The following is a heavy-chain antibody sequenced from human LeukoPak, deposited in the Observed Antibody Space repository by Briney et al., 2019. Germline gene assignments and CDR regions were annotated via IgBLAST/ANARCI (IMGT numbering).Heavy chain of an antibody. Sequence: ASVKVSCKASGGTFSSYAISWVRQAPGQGLEWMGRIIPIFGTANYAQKFQGRVTITTDESTSTAYMELSSLRSEDTAVYYCARGRGTMVRGVSRDYYYYMDVWGKGATVTVSS. J-gene: IGHJ6*03. CDR3: ARGRGTMVRGVSRDYYYYMDV. V-gene: IGHV1-69*05. CDR1: GGTFSSYA. CDR2: IIPIFGTA. D-gene: IGHD3-10*01.